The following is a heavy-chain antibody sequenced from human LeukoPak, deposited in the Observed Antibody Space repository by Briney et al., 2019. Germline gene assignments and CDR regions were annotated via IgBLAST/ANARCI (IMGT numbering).Heavy chain of an antibody. CDR3: AKPTGWLQYYYDSSGSSFDY. V-gene: IGHV3-30*18. CDR1: GFTFSSYG. D-gene: IGHD3-22*01. Sequence: GGSLRLSCAASGFTFSSYGMHWVRQAPGKGLEWVAVISYDGSNKYYADSVKGRFTISRDNSKNTLYLQMNSLRAEDTAVYYCAKPTGWLQYYYDSSGSSFDYWGQGTLVTVSS. J-gene: IGHJ4*02. CDR2: ISYDGSNK.